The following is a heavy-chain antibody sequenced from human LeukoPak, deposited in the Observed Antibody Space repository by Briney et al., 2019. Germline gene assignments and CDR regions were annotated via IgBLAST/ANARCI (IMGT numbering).Heavy chain of an antibody. V-gene: IGHV1-18*01. CDR3: ARDRGDGYNPQLDY. CDR1: GYTFTSYG. Sequence: ASVKVSCKASGYTFTSYGISWVRQAPGQGLEWMGWISAYNGNTNYAQKLQGRVTMTTDTSTSTVYMELSSLRSEDTAAYYCARDRGDGYNPQLDYWGQGTLVTVSS. J-gene: IGHJ4*02. CDR2: ISAYNGNT. D-gene: IGHD5-24*01.